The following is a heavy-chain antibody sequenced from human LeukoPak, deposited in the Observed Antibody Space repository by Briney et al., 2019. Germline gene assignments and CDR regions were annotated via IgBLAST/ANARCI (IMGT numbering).Heavy chain of an antibody. CDR3: ASSIAAAGMTLDFDY. Sequence: SETLSLTCTVSGGSISSYYWSWIRQPPGKGLEWIGYIYYSGSTNYNPSRKSRVTISVDTSKNQFSLKLSSVTAADTAVYYCASSIAAAGMTLDFDYWGQGTLVTVSS. V-gene: IGHV4-59*01. J-gene: IGHJ4*02. CDR1: GGSISSYY. CDR2: IYYSGST. D-gene: IGHD6-13*01.